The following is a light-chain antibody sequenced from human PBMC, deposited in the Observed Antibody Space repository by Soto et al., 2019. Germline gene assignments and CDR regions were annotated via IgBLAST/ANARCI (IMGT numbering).Light chain of an antibody. V-gene: IGLV2-14*01. CDR2: DVS. CDR1: SSDVGGYNY. J-gene: IGLJ2*01. Sequence: QSVLTQPASVSGSPGQSITISCTGTSSDVGGYNYGSWFQQHPGKAPKLMIYDVSNRPSGVSNRFSGSKSGNTASLTISGLHAEDEADYYCSSYTSRSFVVFGGGTKLTVL. CDR3: SSYTSRSFVV.